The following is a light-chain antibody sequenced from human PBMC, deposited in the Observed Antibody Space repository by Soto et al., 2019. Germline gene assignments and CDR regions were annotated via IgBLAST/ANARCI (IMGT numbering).Light chain of an antibody. CDR3: PQSYTTPYT. J-gene: IGKJ2*01. Sequence: DIQMTQSPSSLSASVGDRVTITCRGSQSISNYLNWYQQKPGKAPELLIYAASSLHSGVPSRFSGSGSGTNFTLTISSLQPEDFATYSCPQSYTTPYTFGQGTKLEIK. CDR1: QSISNY. CDR2: AAS. V-gene: IGKV1-39*01.